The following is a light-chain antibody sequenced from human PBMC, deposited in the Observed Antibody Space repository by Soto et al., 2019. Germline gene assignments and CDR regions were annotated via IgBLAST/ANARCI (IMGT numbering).Light chain of an antibody. J-gene: IGKJ4*01. CDR2: DAS. CDR3: QQYGNLPLT. Sequence: DMHMTQSTSSLSASVGYRVTLTCQAIQDISNYLNWYQQKTGQAPKLVIYDASNLETGVPFRFSGSGYGTDFNFTISRLQTEDIATYYCQQYGNLPLTFGGGTKVDIK. CDR1: QDISNY. V-gene: IGKV1-33*01.